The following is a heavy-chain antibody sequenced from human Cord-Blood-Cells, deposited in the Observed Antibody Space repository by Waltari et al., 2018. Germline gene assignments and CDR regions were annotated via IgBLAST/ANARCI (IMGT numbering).Heavy chain of an antibody. CDR3: ARDLGGCSGGSCYSENWFDP. CDR1: GYTFTSYG. D-gene: IGHD2-15*01. Sequence: QVQLVQSGAEVKKPGASVKVSCKASGYTFTSYGISGVRQAPGAGREWMGWISAYNGNTNYAQKLQGRVTMTTDTSTSTAYMELRSLRSDDTAVYYCARDLGGCSGGSCYSENWFDPWGQGTLVTVSS. CDR2: ISAYNGNT. V-gene: IGHV1-18*01. J-gene: IGHJ5*02.